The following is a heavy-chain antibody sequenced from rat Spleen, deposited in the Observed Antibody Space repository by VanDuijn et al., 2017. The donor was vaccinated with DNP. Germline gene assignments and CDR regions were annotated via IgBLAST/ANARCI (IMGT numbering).Heavy chain of an antibody. Sequence: EVQLVESGGGLVQPGRSLKLSCAASGLIFSDQNMAWVRQAPKKGLEWVATILYDGSKTYYRDSVKGRFIVSRDNAENTLYLQMDSLRSEDTATYYCAREVYYYFDNWGQGVMVTVSS. J-gene: IGHJ2*01. V-gene: IGHV5S10*01. CDR3: AREVYYYFDN. CDR2: ILYDGSKT. D-gene: IGHD1-2*01. CDR1: GLIFSDQN.